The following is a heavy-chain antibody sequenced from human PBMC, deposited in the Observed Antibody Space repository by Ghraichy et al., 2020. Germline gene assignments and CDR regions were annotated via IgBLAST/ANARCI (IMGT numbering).Heavy chain of an antibody. CDR2: INAGNGNT. J-gene: IGHJ6*03. Sequence: ASVKVYCKASGYTFTSYAMHWVRQAPGQRLEWMGWINAGNGNTKYSQKFQGRVTITRDTSASTAYMELSSLRSEDTAVYYCARDRAAAGRVGGMGPEEYYYYMDVWGKGTTVTVSS. D-gene: IGHD6-13*01. V-gene: IGHV1-3*01. CDR1: GYTFTSYA. CDR3: ARDRAAAGRVGGMGPEEYYYYMDV.